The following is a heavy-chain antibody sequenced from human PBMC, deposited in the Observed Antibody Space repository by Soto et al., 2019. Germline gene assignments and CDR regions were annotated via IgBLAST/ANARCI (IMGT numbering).Heavy chain of an antibody. D-gene: IGHD3-10*01. CDR3: AKDLGSDNYYYYGVDV. Sequence: GGSLRLSCAASGFTFSSYATSWVRQAPRKGLEWVSTISGNGGSTYYADSVKGRFTISRDNSKNTLYLQMNSLRAEDTAVYYCAKDLGSDNYYYYGVDVWGQGTAVTVSS. CDR1: GFTFSSYA. CDR2: ISGNGGST. V-gene: IGHV3-23*01. J-gene: IGHJ6*02.